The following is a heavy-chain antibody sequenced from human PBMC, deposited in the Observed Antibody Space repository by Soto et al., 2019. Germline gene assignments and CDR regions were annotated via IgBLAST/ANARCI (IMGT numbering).Heavy chain of an antibody. D-gene: IGHD1-1*01. CDR1: GASIGRGGYY. CDR3: ARRYGYSFDY. Sequence: PSETLSLTCTVSGASIGRGGYYWTWIRQHPGKALEWIGYIYYSGTKYNPSLKSRVTISLDTSKNQFSLKLSSVTAADTAVYYCARRYGYSFDYWGQGTLVTVSS. V-gene: IGHV4-61*08. J-gene: IGHJ4*02. CDR2: IYYSGT.